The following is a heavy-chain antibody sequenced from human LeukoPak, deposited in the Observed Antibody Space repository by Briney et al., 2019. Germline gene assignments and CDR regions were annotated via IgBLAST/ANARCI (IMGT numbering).Heavy chain of an antibody. CDR2: INHSGST. J-gene: IGHJ6*03. D-gene: IGHD2-2*01. CDR1: GGSISSSNYY. V-gene: IGHV4-39*07. Sequence: KPSETLSLTCTVSGGSISSSNYYWSWIRQPPGKGLEWIGEINHSGSTNYNPSLKSRVTISVDTSKNQFSLKLSSVTAADTAVYYCARRGPAAGYYYYYYMDVWGKGTTVTISS. CDR3: ARRGPAAGYYYYYYMDV.